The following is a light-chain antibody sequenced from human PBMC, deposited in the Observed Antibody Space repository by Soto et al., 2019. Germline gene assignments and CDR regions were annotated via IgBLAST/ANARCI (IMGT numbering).Light chain of an antibody. CDR1: QSISNR. V-gene: IGKV1-5*01. CDR3: QHYGGMWT. Sequence: DIQMTQSPSTLSASVGDRVTITCRASQSISNRLAWYQQKPGKAPKVLIYDASSLESGVPSRFSGSGSGTEFILTISILQPDDFASYCCQHYGGMWTFGQGTQVEMK. CDR2: DAS. J-gene: IGKJ1*01.